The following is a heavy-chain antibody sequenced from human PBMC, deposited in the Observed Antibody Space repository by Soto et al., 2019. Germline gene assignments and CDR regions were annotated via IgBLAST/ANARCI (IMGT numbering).Heavy chain of an antibody. Sequence: SETLSLTCTVSGASISGFYWSWIRKSAGKGLEWIGRIYATGTTDYNPSLKSRVMMSVDTSKKQFSLKLRSVTAADTAVYYCVRDGTKTLRDWFDPRGQGTSVTVSS. CDR3: VRDGTKTLRDWFDP. V-gene: IGHV4-4*07. CDR2: IYATGTT. CDR1: GASISGFY. J-gene: IGHJ5*01. D-gene: IGHD1-1*01.